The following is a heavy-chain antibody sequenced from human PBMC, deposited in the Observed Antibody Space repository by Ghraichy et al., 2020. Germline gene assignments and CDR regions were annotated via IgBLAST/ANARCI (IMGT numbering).Heavy chain of an antibody. CDR1: GGSFSGYY. D-gene: IGHD2-21*02. J-gene: IGHJ5*02. CDR3: ARGRGDGRWNWFDP. CDR2: NNHSGST. Sequence: SETLSLTCAVYGGSFSGYYWSWIRQPPGKGLEWLGENNHSGSTNYNPSLKSRVTISVDTSKNQFSLTLSSVTAADTAVYFCARGRGDGRWNWFDPWGQGTLVTVSS. V-gene: IGHV4-34*01.